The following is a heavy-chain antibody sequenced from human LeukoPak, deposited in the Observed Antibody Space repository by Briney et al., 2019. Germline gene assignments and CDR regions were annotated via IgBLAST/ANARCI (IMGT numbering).Heavy chain of an antibody. CDR2: INPSGGST. V-gene: IGHV1-46*01. Sequence: ASVKASCKASGYTFTSYYMHWVRQAPGQGLEWMGIINPSGGSTSYAQKFQGRVTMTRDTSTSTVYMELSSLRSEDTAVYYCATAKLRRFLEWLLFDYWGQGTLVTVSS. D-gene: IGHD3-3*01. CDR3: ATAKLRRFLEWLLFDY. CDR1: GYTFTSYY. J-gene: IGHJ4*02.